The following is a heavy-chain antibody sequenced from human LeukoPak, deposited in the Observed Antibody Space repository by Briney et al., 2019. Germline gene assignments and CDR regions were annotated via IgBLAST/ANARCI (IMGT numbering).Heavy chain of an antibody. J-gene: IGHJ6*03. D-gene: IGHD6-13*01. Sequence: GRSLRLSCAASGFTFSSYGMHWVRQAPGKGLEWVAVISYDGSNKYYADSVKGRFTISKDNSKNTLYLQMNSLRAEDTAVYYCAKEGIAAAGRDNYYYMDVWGKGTTVTVSS. CDR2: ISYDGSNK. V-gene: IGHV3-30*18. CDR1: GFTFSSYG. CDR3: AKEGIAAAGRDNYYYMDV.